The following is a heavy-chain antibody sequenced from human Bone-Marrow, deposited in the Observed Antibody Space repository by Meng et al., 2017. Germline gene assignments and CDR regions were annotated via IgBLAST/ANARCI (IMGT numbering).Heavy chain of an antibody. Sequence: GSLRLSCTVSGGSISSYYWSWIRQPPGKGLEWIGYIYYSGSTNYNPSLKRRVTISVDTSKNPFSLKLSSVTAADTAVYYCARASGWYRSYYYYGMDVWGQGTTVTVSS. CDR2: IYYSGST. D-gene: IGHD6-19*01. CDR3: ARASGWYRSYYYYGMDV. J-gene: IGHJ6*02. V-gene: IGHV4-59*01. CDR1: GGSISSYY.